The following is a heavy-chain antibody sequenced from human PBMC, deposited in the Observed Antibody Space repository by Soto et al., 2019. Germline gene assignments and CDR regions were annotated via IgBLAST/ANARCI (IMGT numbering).Heavy chain of an antibody. CDR1: GDSFTTDW. D-gene: IGHD3-22*01. CDR2: IYPGDSRT. Sequence: GESLKISCKGSGDSFTTDWIGWVRQMPGKGLEWMGVIYPGDSRTRYSPPFQGRVTISADKSISTAYMELSSLRPEDTAVYYCARGGYFDSSNYLAYWGLGTLVTVSS. J-gene: IGHJ4*02. CDR3: ARGGYFDSSNYLAY. V-gene: IGHV5-51*01.